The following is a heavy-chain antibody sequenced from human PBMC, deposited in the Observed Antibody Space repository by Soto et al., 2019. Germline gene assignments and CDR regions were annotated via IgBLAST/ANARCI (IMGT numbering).Heavy chain of an antibody. CDR1: GGSISSGGYY. V-gene: IGHV4-31*03. D-gene: IGHD5-18*01. CDR2: IYYSGST. Sequence: PSETLSLTCTVSGGSISSGGYYWSWLRQHPGKGLEWIGYIYYSGSTYYNPSLKSRVTISVDTSKNQFSLKLSSVTAADTAVYYCERSGYSYGPTPLLYWGQGTLVTVSS. J-gene: IGHJ4*02. CDR3: ERSGYSYGPTPLLY.